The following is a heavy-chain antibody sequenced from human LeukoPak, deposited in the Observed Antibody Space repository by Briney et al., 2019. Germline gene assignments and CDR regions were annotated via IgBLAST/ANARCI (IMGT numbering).Heavy chain of an antibody. Sequence: SETLSLTCTVSGGSISSSSYYWGWIRQPPGKGLEWIGSIYYSGSTYYNPSLKSRVTISVDTSKNQFSLKLSSVTAADTAVYYCARVTYRAVAATWGQGTLVTVSS. CDR1: GGSISSSSYY. J-gene: IGHJ4*02. V-gene: IGHV4-39*07. CDR2: IYYSGST. D-gene: IGHD6-19*01. CDR3: ARVTYRAVAAT.